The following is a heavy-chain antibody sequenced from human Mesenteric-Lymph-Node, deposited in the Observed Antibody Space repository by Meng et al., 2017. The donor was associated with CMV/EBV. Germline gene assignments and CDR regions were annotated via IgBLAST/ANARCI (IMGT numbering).Heavy chain of an antibody. Sequence: GSLRLSCAASGFTFSDYTMSWVRQAPGKGLEWVASIKEDGGEEHHLDSVKGRFTISRDNAKNSLYLQMNSLRVEGTAVYYCARGNNYFSHYFDYWGQGTLVTVSS. CDR3: ARGNNYFSHYFDY. D-gene: IGHD2/OR15-2a*01. J-gene: IGHJ4*02. CDR2: IKEDGGEE. CDR1: GFTFSDYT. V-gene: IGHV3-7*04.